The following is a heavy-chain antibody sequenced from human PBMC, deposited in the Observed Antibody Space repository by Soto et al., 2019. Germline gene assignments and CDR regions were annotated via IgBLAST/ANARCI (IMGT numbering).Heavy chain of an antibody. V-gene: IGHV2-5*01. J-gene: IGHJ4*02. Sequence: GXTLVTPTQTLTXTCTFSRFSLSTTGVGVIWIRQPPGKALEWLAIIYWHDDKRYSTSLKSRLTITKDTSKNQWVLTMTDMDPADTATYYCAHRGGATVGLYYFDYWGQGALVTVS. D-gene: IGHD3-16*01. CDR1: RFSLSTTGVG. CDR2: IYWHDDK. CDR3: AHRGGATVGLYYFDY.